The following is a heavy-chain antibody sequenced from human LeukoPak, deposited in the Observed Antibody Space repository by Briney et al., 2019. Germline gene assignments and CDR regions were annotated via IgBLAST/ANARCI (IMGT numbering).Heavy chain of an antibody. CDR2: ISYDGSNK. D-gene: IGHD1-26*01. CDR1: GFTFSSYG. Sequence: PGRSLRLSCAASGFTFSSYGMHWVRQAPGKGLEWVAVISYDGSNKYYADSVKGRFTISRDNSKNTLYLQMNSLRAEDTAVYYCAKEDGRYYSGDYWGQGAMVNVSS. J-gene: IGHJ4*02. V-gene: IGHV3-30*18. CDR3: AKEDGRYYSGDY.